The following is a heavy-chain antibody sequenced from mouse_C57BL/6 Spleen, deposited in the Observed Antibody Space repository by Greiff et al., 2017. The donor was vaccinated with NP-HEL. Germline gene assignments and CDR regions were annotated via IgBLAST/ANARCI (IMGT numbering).Heavy chain of an antibody. CDR3: ANSWFAY. V-gene: IGHV3-6*01. Sequence: EVKLMESGPGLVKPSQSLSLTCSVTGYSITSGYYWNWIRQFPGNKLEWMGYISYDGSNNYNPSLKNRISITRDTSKNQFFLKLNSVTTEDTATYYCANSWFAYWGQGTLVTVSA. CDR1: GYSITSGYY. J-gene: IGHJ3*01. CDR2: ISYDGSN.